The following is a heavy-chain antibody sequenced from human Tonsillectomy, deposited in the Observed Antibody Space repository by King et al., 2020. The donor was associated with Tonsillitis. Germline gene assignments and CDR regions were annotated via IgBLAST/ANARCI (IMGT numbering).Heavy chain of an antibody. V-gene: IGHV3-15*01. J-gene: IGHJ4*02. Sequence: VQLVESGGGLVKPGGSLRLSCAASGFTFSNAWMSWVRQAPGKGLEWVGRIKSKTDGGTTDYAAPVKGRFTISRDDSKNTLYLQMNSLKTEDTAVYYCTTEGGWTQSYFDYWGQGTLVTVSS. D-gene: IGHD6-19*01. CDR3: TTEGGWTQSYFDY. CDR2: IKSKTDGGTT. CDR1: GFTFSNAW.